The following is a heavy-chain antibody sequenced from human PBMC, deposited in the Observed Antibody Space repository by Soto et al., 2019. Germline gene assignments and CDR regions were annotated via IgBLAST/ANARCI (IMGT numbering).Heavy chain of an antibody. V-gene: IGHV4-4*02. J-gene: IGHJ4*02. D-gene: IGHD3-10*01. CDR3: ARVKASGVNFDY. CDR1: GGSISSNNW. Sequence: PSETLSLTCAVSGGSISSNNWWSWVRQPPGKGLEWIGEIYHSGSTNYNPSLKSRVTISVDKSKNQFSLKLSSVTAADTAVYYCARVKASGVNFDYWGQGTLVTAPQ. CDR2: IYHSGST.